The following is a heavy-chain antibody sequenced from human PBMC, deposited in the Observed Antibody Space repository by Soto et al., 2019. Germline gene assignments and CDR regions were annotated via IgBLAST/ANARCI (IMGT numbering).Heavy chain of an antibody. CDR2: IKQDGSEK. CDR3: EKPSQGALYYYGMDV. Sequence: PGGSLRLSCAASGFTFSSYWMSWVRQAPGKGLEWVANIKQDGSEKYYVDSVKGRFTISRDNSKNMLYLQMNSLRAEDTAVYYCEKPSQGALYYYGMDVWGQGTTVTVSS. V-gene: IGHV3-7*03. J-gene: IGHJ6*02. CDR1: GFTFSSYW.